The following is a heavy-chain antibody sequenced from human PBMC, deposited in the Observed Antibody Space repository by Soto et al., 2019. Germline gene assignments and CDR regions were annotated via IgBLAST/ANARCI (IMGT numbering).Heavy chain of an antibody. D-gene: IGHD3-10*01. CDR2: IYYSGST. Sequence: PSETLSLTCTVSGGSISSSSYYWGWIRQPPGKGLEWIGTIYYSGSTYYNPSLKSRVTISVDTSKNQFSLKLSSVTAADTAVYYCARLTHTYGYYFDYWGQGTLVTVSS. V-gene: IGHV4-39*01. CDR3: ARLTHTYGYYFDY. CDR1: GGSISSSSYY. J-gene: IGHJ4*02.